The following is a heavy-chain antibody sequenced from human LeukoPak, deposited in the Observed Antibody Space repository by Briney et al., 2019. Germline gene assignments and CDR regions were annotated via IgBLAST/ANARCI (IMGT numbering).Heavy chain of an antibody. CDR1: GFTFSSYW. CDR2: INNDGSST. D-gene: IGHD5-18*01. V-gene: IGHV3-74*01. J-gene: IGHJ4*02. Sequence: GGSLRLSCAASGFTFSSYWMHWVRQAPGKGLVWVSRINNDGSSTSYADSVKGRFTISRDNAKNTLYLQMNSLRAEDTAVYYCAREGLADSYGYGLNYWGQGTLVTVSS. CDR3: AREGLADSYGYGLNY.